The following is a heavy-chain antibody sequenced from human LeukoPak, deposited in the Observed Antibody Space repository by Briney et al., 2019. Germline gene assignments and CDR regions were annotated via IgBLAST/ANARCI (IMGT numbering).Heavy chain of an antibody. CDR3: AKDRVCSGGSCYFDY. V-gene: IGHV3-23*01. Sequence: QPGGSLRLSCAASGFTFSSYAMSWVRQAPGKGLEWVSAISGSGGSTYYADSVKGRFTISRDNSQSTLYLQMNSLRAEDTAVYYCAKDRVCSGGSCYFDYWGQGTLVTGSS. CDR1: GFTFSSYA. CDR2: ISGSGGST. D-gene: IGHD2-15*01. J-gene: IGHJ4*02.